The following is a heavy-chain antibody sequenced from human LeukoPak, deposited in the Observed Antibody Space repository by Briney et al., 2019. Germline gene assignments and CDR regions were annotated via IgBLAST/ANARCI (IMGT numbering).Heavy chain of an antibody. J-gene: IGHJ4*02. Sequence: GGSLRLSCAASGFTLSSYSMNWVRQAPGKGLEWVSSISSSSSYIYYADSVKGRFTISRDNAKNSLYLQMNSLRAEDTAVYYCARGDSYGYSFDYWGQGTLVTVSS. CDR2: ISSSSSYI. CDR3: ARGDSYGYSFDY. CDR1: GFTLSSYS. V-gene: IGHV3-21*01. D-gene: IGHD5-18*01.